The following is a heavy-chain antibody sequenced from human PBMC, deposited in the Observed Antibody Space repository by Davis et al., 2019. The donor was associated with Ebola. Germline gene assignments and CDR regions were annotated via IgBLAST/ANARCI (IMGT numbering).Heavy chain of an antibody. CDR2: IYYSGST. CDR3: ARVPRAYGSGSYYPYGMDV. D-gene: IGHD3-10*01. CDR1: GGSISSYY. Sequence: MPSETLSLTCTVSGGSISSYYWSWIRQPPGKGLEWIGYIYYSGSTNYNPSLKSRVTVSVDTSKNQFSLKLSSVTAADTAVYYCARVPRAYGSGSYYPYGMDVWGQGTTVTVSS. V-gene: IGHV4-59*01. J-gene: IGHJ6*02.